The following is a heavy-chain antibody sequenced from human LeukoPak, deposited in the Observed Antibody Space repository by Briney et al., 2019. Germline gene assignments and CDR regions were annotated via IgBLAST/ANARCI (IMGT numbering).Heavy chain of an antibody. J-gene: IGHJ4*02. D-gene: IGHD6-13*01. V-gene: IGHV4-31*03. CDR2: IYYSGST. CDR3: ARAPLIAAAEVDY. CDR1: GGSISSGGYY. Sequence: SQTLSPTCTVSGGSISSGGYYWSWIRQHPGKGLEWIGYIYYSGSTYYNPSLKSRVTISVDTSKNQFSLKLSSVTAADTAVYYCARAPLIAAAEVDYWGQGTLVTVSS.